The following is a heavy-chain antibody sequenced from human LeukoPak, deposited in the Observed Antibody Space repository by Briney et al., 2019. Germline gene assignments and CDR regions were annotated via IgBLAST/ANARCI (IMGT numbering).Heavy chain of an antibody. V-gene: IGHV3-30*03. D-gene: IGHD6-13*01. CDR3: ARGIAAASGAFDI. J-gene: IGHJ3*02. Sequence: GRSLRLSCAASGFTFSIYGMHWVRQAPGKGLEWVAAISSDGNGIYYADSMRGRFTISRDNSRNTVSLQMNSLRAEDTAVYYCARGIAAASGAFDIWGQGTMVTVSS. CDR1: GFTFSIYG. CDR2: ISSDGNGI.